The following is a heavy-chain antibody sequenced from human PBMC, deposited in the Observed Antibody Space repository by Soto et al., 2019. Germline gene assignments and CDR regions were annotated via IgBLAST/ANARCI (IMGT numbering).Heavy chain of an antibody. V-gene: IGHV1-2*06. J-gene: IGHJ4*02. Sequence: ASVKVSCKASGYTFTAFYIYWVRQAPGQGLEWVGRINPKSGDTNYAQKFQGRVTMTRDTSISTAYMEVSSLRSDDTAFYYCATLKQAPGGIVYWCPGTLVTVS. CDR3: ATLKQAPGGIVY. CDR2: INPKSGDT. D-gene: IGHD2-8*02. CDR1: GYTFTAFY.